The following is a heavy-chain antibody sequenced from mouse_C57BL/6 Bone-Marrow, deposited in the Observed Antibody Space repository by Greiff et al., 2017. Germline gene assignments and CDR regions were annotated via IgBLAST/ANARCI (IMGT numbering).Heavy chain of an antibody. CDR2: INPSSGYT. D-gene: IGHD1-1*01. CDR3: ASFRITTVVATRAMDY. CDR1: GYTFTSYT. Sequence: VKLMESGAELARPGASVKMSCKASGYTFTSYTMHWVKQRPGQGLEWIGYINPSSGYTKYNQKFKDKATLTADKSSSTAYMQLSSLTSEDSAVYYCASFRITTVVATRAMDYWGQGTSVTVSS. V-gene: IGHV1-4*01. J-gene: IGHJ4*01.